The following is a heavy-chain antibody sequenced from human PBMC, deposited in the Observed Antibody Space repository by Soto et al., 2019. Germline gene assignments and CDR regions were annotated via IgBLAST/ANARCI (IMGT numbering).Heavy chain of an antibody. CDR3: ARDKDIVLVPAANSYHYYGMDV. D-gene: IGHD2-2*01. J-gene: IGHJ6*02. CDR1: GGTFSSYA. CDR2: IIPMFGTP. Sequence: QVQLVQSGAEVRKPGSSVKVSCKASGGTFSSYAISWVRQAPGQGLEWMGGIIPMFGTPKYAQNFQGRVTITADESTSTAYMELSSLRSEDTAVYYCARDKDIVLVPAANSYHYYGMDVWGQGTTVTVSS. V-gene: IGHV1-69*12.